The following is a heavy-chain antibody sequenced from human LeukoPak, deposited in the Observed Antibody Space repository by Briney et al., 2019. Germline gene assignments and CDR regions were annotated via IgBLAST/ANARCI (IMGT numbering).Heavy chain of an antibody. J-gene: IGHJ4*02. Sequence: SVKVSCKASGGTFSSYAISWVRQAPGQGLEWMGGIIPIFGTANYAQKFQGRVTITADESTSTAYMELSSLRSEDTAVYYCATGWGYCSSTSCWGNAEPLHVSFDYWGQGTLVTVSS. D-gene: IGHD2-2*01. CDR2: IIPIFGTA. CDR3: ATGWGYCSSTSCWGNAEPLHVSFDY. CDR1: GGTFSSYA. V-gene: IGHV1-69*13.